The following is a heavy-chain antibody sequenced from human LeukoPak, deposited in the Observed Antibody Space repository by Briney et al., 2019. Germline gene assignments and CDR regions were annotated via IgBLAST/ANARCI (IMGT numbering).Heavy chain of an antibody. CDR1: GFTFSNFA. D-gene: IGHD3-16*01. Sequence: GGSLRLSCAASGFTFSNFAMSWVRHAPGKGLEWVSTVSGSGGSTYYAQSVKGRFTISRDNSKNTLYLQMNSLRAEDTAVYYCAKAQDTLRGRSGFDYWGQGTLVTVSS. J-gene: IGHJ4*02. CDR3: AKAQDTLRGRSGFDY. CDR2: VSGSGGST. V-gene: IGHV3-23*01.